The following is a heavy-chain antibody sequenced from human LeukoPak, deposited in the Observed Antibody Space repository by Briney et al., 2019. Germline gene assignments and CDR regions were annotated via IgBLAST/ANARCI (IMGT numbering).Heavy chain of an antibody. CDR2: ISSSSSTI. CDR1: GFTFSSYS. D-gene: IGHD3-3*01. CDR3: AREGYYDFWSGRGAARNYYYYYYMDV. V-gene: IGHV3-48*02. Sequence: AGGSLRLSCAASGFTFSSYSMNWVRQAPGKGLEWVSYISSSSSTIYYADSVEGRFTISRDNAKNSLYLQMNSLRDEDTAVYYCAREGYYDFWSGRGAARNYYYYYYMDVWGKGTTVTVSS. J-gene: IGHJ6*03.